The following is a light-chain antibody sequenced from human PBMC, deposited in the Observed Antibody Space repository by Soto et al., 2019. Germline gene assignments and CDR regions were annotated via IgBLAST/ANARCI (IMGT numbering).Light chain of an antibody. CDR1: QDISNY. V-gene: IGKV1-33*01. CDR3: QQYDNLPLT. CDR2: DVS. Sequence: DIQMTQSPSSLSASVGDRVTITCQASQDISNYLNWYQQKPGKAPKLLIYDVSNLETGVPPRFRGSGSGTDFTFTISSLQAEDTATYYCQQYDNLPLTFGGGTKVEIK. J-gene: IGKJ4*01.